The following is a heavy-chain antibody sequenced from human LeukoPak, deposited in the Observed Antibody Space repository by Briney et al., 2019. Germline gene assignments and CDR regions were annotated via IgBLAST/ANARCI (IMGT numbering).Heavy chain of an antibody. D-gene: IGHD6-19*01. CDR3: AREHSSGWYIFDY. CDR1: GYTFTGYY. V-gene: IGHV1-2*02. Sequence: ASVKVSCKASGYTFTGYYMHWVRQAPGQGLEWMGWINPNSGGTNYAQKFQGRVTMTRDTSISTAYMELSRLRSDDTAVYYCAREHSSGWYIFDYWGQGTLVTVSS. CDR2: INPNSGGT. J-gene: IGHJ4*02.